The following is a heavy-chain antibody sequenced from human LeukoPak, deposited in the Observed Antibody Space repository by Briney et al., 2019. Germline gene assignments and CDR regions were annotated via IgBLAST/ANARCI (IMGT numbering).Heavy chain of an antibody. CDR2: IKQDGSEK. CDR3: ARDKYLDY. Sequence: GGSLRLSCAASGFNFSSYWMSWVRQAPGKGLEWVANIKQDGSEKCYVDSVKGRFTISRDNAKNSLYLQMNSLRAEDTAVYYCARDKYLDYWGQGTLVTVSS. CDR1: GFNFSSYW. V-gene: IGHV3-7*01. J-gene: IGHJ4*02.